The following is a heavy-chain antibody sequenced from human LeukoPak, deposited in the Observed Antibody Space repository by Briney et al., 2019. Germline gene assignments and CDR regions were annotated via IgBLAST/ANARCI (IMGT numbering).Heavy chain of an antibody. CDR1: GFTFSSYS. Sequence: GGSLRLSCAASGFTFSSYSMCWVRRVPGKGLEWVSSISGSSIYIYYADSVKGRFTISRDNAKNSLYLQMNSLRAEDTAVYYCARDPPYYDSSGYYYDYWGQGTLVTVSS. D-gene: IGHD3-22*01. CDR3: ARDPPYYDSSGYYYDY. CDR2: ISGSSIYI. V-gene: IGHV3-21*01. J-gene: IGHJ4*02.